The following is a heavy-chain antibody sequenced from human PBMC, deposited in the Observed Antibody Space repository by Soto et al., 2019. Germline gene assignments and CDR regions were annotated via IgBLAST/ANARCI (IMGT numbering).Heavy chain of an antibody. D-gene: IGHD2-2*01. Sequence: PGGTLKLCCAASGFTFSDYYMSWIRQAPGKGLEWGSYISGSGSTIYYADSVKGRFTISRDNAKDSLYLQRNSLSAEDTAVYYCAREVVPPPICCMDVWGQGTSVT. CDR2: ISGSGSTI. CDR1: GFTFSDYY. J-gene: IGHJ6*02. V-gene: IGHV3-11*04. CDR3: AREVVPPPICCMDV.